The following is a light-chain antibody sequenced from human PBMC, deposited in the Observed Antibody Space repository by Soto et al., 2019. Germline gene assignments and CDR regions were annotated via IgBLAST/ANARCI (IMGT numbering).Light chain of an antibody. V-gene: IGKV3-20*01. J-gene: IGKJ1*01. CDR3: QQYVSPPWT. CDR2: GAS. Sequence: EIVLTQSPGTLSLSPGERATLSCRASQSLSKTYLAWYQKKPGQAPRLLIDGASSRATGTPDRFSGSGSGTEFTLTISRLEPEDFAVYYCQQYVSPPWTFGQGTKVEIK. CDR1: QSLSKTY.